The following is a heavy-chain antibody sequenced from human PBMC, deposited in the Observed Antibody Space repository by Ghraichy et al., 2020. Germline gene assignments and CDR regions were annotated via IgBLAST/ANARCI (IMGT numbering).Heavy chain of an antibody. CDR1: GGSISGYY. V-gene: IGHV4-59*01. Sequence: SETLSLTCTVSGGSISGYYWSWIRQPPGKGLEWIGYIYYTGSTNYNPSLKSRVTISVDTSKNQFSLKLNSVTAADTAVYYCARVNGLFCSGGSCLDYYFDYWGQGTLVTVSS. CDR3: ARVNGLFCSGGSCLDYYFDY. D-gene: IGHD2-15*01. J-gene: IGHJ4*02. CDR2: IYYTGST.